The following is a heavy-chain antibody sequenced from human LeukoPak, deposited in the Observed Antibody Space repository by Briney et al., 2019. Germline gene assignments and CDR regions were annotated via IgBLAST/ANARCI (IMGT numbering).Heavy chain of an antibody. Sequence: SETLSLTCKISRGSLSNYHWSWIRQPPGKGLEWIGYISYSGSANYNPSLQSRVSISLDTSKSQFSLRLSSVTAADTAVYYCATEGDYYDSGTFYKTLDIWGQGAMVTVPS. V-gene: IGHV4-59*01. CDR2: ISYSGSA. D-gene: IGHD3-10*01. J-gene: IGHJ3*02. CDR1: RGSLSNYH. CDR3: ATEGDYYDSGTFYKTLDI.